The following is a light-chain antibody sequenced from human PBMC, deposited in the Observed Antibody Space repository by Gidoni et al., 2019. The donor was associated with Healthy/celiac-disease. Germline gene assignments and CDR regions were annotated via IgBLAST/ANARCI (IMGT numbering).Light chain of an antibody. CDR1: RSNIGSNT. J-gene: IGLJ1*01. Sequence: QSVLTQPPSASGTPGQRVTISCSGSRSNIGSNTVNWYQQLPVTAPKLLIYSNNQRPSGVPDRCSGAKSGTSAALAISGLQSEDEADYYCAAGDDSLSGYYVFGTGTKVTVX. CDR2: SNN. CDR3: AAGDDSLSGYYV. V-gene: IGLV1-44*01.